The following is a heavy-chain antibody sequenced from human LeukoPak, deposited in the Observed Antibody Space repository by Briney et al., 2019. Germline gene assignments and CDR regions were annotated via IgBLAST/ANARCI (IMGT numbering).Heavy chain of an antibody. CDR3: AKDRAPTVVTPFDY. CDR1: GFTFSDAW. J-gene: IGHJ4*02. D-gene: IGHD4-23*01. V-gene: IGHV3-23*01. Sequence: GGSLRLSCAASGFTFSDAWVSWVRQAPGKGLEWVSTSSGSGGSTYYADSVKGRFTISRDNSKNTLYLQMNSLRAEDTAVYYCAKDRAPTVVTPFDYWGQGTLVTVSS. CDR2: SSGSGGST.